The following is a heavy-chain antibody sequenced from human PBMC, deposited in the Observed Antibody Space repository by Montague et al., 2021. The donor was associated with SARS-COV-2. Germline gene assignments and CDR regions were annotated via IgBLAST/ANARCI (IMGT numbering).Heavy chain of an antibody. CDR3: VVVVPAMRPRSDY. D-gene: IGHD2-21*02. CDR1: GWSFSVYY. V-gene: IGHV4-34*01. CDR2: INHSGST. J-gene: IGHJ4*02. Sequence: SETLSLTCAVYGWSFSVYYWSWFSQPPGGGLVWMGEINHSGSTNXNPPFRSRVTTSSDTSKNQFSLKLNSVTAADTAVYFCVVVVPAMRPRSDYWGQGTLVTVSS.